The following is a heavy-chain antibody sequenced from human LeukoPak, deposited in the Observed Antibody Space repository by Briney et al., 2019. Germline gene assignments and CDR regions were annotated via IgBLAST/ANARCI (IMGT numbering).Heavy chain of an antibody. V-gene: IGHV4-61*01. CDR1: GRSVSSDFSY. Sequence: SQSLSLTCTVSGRSVSSDFSYWGWIPQTPGKGLEGIGYIHYRQSTNNNPSLKSRITITVDTTKNQLSRKLSSVTAADTAVEYGARYSGNWFDPWGQGTLVTVSS. CDR3: ARYSGNWFDP. CDR2: IHYRQST. J-gene: IGHJ5*02. D-gene: IGHD3-10*01.